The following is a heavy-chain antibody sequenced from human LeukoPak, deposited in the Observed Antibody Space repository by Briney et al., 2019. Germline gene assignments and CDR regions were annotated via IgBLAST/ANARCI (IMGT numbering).Heavy chain of an antibody. D-gene: IGHD3-16*01. CDR3: ARGGSPSDH. V-gene: IGHV3-74*01. Sequence: GGSLRLSCAASGFTFSSYWMHWVRQSPGKGLVWVSSIHLDGRTTNYADSVKGRFTVSRDNAKNILYLQMDSLRPDDTAVYYCARGGSPSDHWGQGTLVTVSS. CDR2: IHLDGRTT. J-gene: IGHJ4*02. CDR1: GFTFSSYW.